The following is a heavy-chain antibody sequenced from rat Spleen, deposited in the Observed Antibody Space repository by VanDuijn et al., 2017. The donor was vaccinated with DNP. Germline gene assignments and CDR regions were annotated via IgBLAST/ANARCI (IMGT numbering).Heavy chain of an antibody. D-gene: IGHD5-1*01. CDR1: GYSITNNY. Sequence: EVQLQESGPGLAKPSQSLSLTCSVTGYSITNNYWAWIRKFPGNKMEWMGYISYSVSTGYNPSLKSRISITRDTSKNQFFLQLNSVITEDTATYYCARWSNWGGFDYWGQGVMVTVSS. CDR3: ARWSNWGGFDY. J-gene: IGHJ2*01. CDR2: ISYSVST. V-gene: IGHV3-1*01.